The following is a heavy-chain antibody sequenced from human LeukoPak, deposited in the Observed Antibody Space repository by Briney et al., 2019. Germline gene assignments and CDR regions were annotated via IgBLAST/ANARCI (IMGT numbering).Heavy chain of an antibody. CDR1: GFTFSSYA. J-gene: IGHJ5*02. CDR2: ISGSGGST. Sequence: GGSLRLSCAASGFTFSSYAMSWVRQAPGKGLEWVSAISGSGGSTYYADSVKGRFTISRDNSKNTLYLQMNSLRAEDTAVYYCAKDRDCSSTSCLGWFDPWGQGTLVTVTS. V-gene: IGHV3-23*01. D-gene: IGHD2-2*01. CDR3: AKDRDCSSTSCLGWFDP.